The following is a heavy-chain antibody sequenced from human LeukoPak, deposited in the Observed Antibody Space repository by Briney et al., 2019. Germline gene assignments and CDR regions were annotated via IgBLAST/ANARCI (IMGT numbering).Heavy chain of an antibody. CDR2: IYPGDSDT. CDR1: GYSFSRYW. Sequence: GESLKISCKGSGYSFSRYWISWVRQMPGKGLEWMGIIYPGDSDTRYSPSFQGQVTISADKSISTAYLQWSSLKASDTAMYYCARQPAAAAGMGYYYGMDVWGQGTTVTVSS. V-gene: IGHV5-51*01. CDR3: ARQPAAAAGMGYYYGMDV. D-gene: IGHD6-13*01. J-gene: IGHJ6*02.